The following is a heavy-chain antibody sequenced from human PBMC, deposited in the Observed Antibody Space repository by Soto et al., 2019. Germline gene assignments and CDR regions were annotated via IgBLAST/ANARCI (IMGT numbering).Heavy chain of an antibody. CDR2: IHSDGSST. D-gene: IGHD1-26*01. J-gene: IGHJ3*01. CDR3: ARGQWGAFDL. CDR1: GFPFSYYW. V-gene: IGHV3-74*01. Sequence: DVQLVESGGGSVQPGGSLSLSCAATGFPFSYYWMHWVRQAPGKGLVWVSRIHSDGSSTTDADSVKGRFTISRDNAKNTLYLQMNSLRAEDTAVYYCARGQWGAFDLWGQGTMVTVAS.